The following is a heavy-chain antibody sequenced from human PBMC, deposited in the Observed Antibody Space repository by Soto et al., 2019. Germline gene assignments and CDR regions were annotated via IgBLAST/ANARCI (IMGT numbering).Heavy chain of an antibody. CDR2: IYYSGRT. V-gene: IGHV4-39*01. J-gene: IGHJ4*02. CDR1: VEYISSRSYS. Sequence: DTLCLACIVYVEYISSRSYSWGWIRQPPGKGLRWIVSIYYSGRTYYNPSFKCRVTISIDTSKNQFSRRRSSVTATDTAVYFWARQRATVVTQAYFDHWGQGAMVTVSS. CDR3: ARQRATVVTQAYFDH. D-gene: IGHD2-21*02.